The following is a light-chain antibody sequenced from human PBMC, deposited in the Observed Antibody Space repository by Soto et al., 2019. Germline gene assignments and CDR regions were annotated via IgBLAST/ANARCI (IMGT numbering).Light chain of an antibody. V-gene: IGKV3-20*01. CDR3: QHYGTSRWT. Sequence: IVLTQSPGTLSLCPGERATLSCRASQRVTSSYLAWYQQKPGQAPRLLIYGASSRATDIPDRFSGSGSATDFTLTISRLEPEDFAVYYCQHYGTSRWTFGQGTKVEIK. CDR2: GAS. CDR1: QRVTSSY. J-gene: IGKJ1*01.